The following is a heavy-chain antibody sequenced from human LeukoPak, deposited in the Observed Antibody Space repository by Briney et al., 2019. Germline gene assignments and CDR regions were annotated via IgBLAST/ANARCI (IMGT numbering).Heavy chain of an antibody. V-gene: IGHV1-8*01. Sequence: ASVKVSCKASGYTFTSYDINWVRQATGQGLEWMRWMNPNSGNTGYAQKFQGRVTITRNTSMSTAYMELSSLRSEDTAVYYCARGRGSSSRRYYYYYMDVWGKGTTVTVSS. CDR1: GYTFTSYD. J-gene: IGHJ6*03. CDR3: ARGRGSSSRRYYYYYMDV. CDR2: MNPNSGNT. D-gene: IGHD6-6*01.